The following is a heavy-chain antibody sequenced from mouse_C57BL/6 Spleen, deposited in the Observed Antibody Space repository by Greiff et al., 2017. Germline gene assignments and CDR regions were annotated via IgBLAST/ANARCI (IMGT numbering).Heavy chain of an antibody. Sequence: QVQLQQPGPELVKPGASVTMSCKASGYTFTSYWITWVKQRPGQGLEWIGDIYPGSGGTNYNEKFKSKATLTVDTSSSTAYMQLSSLTSEDSAVYYCARLTGSWFAYWGQGTLVTVSA. CDR2: IYPGSGGT. D-gene: IGHD4-1*01. V-gene: IGHV1-55*01. CDR1: GYTFTSYW. CDR3: ARLTGSWFAY. J-gene: IGHJ3*01.